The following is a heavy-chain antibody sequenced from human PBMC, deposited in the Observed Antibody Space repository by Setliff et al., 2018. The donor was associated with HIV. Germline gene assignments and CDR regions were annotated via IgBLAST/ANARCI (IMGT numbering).Heavy chain of an antibody. CDR2: IYHSGGT. D-gene: IGHD1-1*01. V-gene: IGHV4-38-2*02. J-gene: IGHJ5*01. CDR3: ATDTSISWFYH. CDR1: GYFINIGHY. Sequence: SETLSLTCRVSGYFINIGHYCGWLRQSPGKGLEWIGTIYHSGGTYYNPSLKSRVTISVDTSNNQFSLRMNSVTAADTAVYYCATDTSISWFYHWGQGTLVTVTS.